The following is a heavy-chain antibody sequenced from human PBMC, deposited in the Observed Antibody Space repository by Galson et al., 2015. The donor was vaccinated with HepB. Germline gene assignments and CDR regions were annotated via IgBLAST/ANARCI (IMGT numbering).Heavy chain of an antibody. J-gene: IGHJ4*02. D-gene: IGHD2-15*01. CDR3: VREKGVRWWHFDY. CDR1: GYTFTSYY. V-gene: IGHV1-46*01. Sequence: SVKVSCKASGYTFTSYYMHWVRQAPGQGLEWMGIINPSGGSTSYAQKFQGRVTMTRDTSTSTVYMELSSLRSEDTAMYYCVREKGVRWWHFDYWGQGILVTVSS. CDR2: INPSGGST.